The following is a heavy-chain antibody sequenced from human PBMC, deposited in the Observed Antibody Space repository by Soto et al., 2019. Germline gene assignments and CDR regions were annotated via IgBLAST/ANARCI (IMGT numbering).Heavy chain of an antibody. J-gene: IGHJ4*02. CDR3: ARSAYYGSGTYFRY. D-gene: IGHD3-10*01. CDR2: IYYTGST. Sequence: QLQLQESGPGLVKPSETLSLTCTVSGDSISGSSYNWGWIRQPPGKGLEWIGSIYYTGSTSYNPSLKSRVTISVETSKHQFSLELSSVTAADTAVYYCARSAYYGSGTYFRYWGQGTLLTVSS. CDR1: GDSISGSSYN. V-gene: IGHV4-39*01.